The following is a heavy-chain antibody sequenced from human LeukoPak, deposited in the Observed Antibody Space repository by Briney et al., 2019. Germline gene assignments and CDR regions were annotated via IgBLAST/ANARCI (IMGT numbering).Heavy chain of an antibody. J-gene: IGHJ4*02. CDR3: ARGFRPAEYGDYLDY. Sequence: GGSLRLSCAASGFSFSSYIMNWVRQAPGKGLEWVSHISSSSSTIYYADSVKGRFTISRDNAKNTLYLQMNSLRAEDTAVYYCARGFRPAEYGDYLDYWGQGTLVTVSS. D-gene: IGHD4-17*01. CDR1: GFSFSSYI. V-gene: IGHV3-48*04. CDR2: ISSSSSTI.